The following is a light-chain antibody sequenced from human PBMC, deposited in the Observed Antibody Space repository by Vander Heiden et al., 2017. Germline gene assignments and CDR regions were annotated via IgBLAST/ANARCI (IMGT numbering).Light chain of an antibody. Sequence: DIQVTPSPSSLSASVGDRVTITCRASQSISSYLNWYQQKPGKAPKLLIYDASSLQSGVPSRFSGSGSGTEFTLTISSLQPEDFATYYCQQSNSTPRTFGQGTKVEIK. V-gene: IGKV1-39*01. CDR2: DAS. J-gene: IGKJ1*01. CDR1: QSISSY. CDR3: QQSNSTPRT.